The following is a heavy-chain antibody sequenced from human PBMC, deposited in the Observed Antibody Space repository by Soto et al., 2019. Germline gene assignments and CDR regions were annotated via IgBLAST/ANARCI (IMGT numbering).Heavy chain of an antibody. Sequence: SETLSLTCAVSGGSIRSSNWWSWVRQPPGKGLEWIGEIYHSGSTNYNPSLKSRVTISVDKSKNQFSLKLSSVTAADTAVYYCARAAMGGSSWPFDYWGQGTLVTVSS. D-gene: IGHD6-13*01. J-gene: IGHJ4*02. CDR3: ARAAMGGSSWPFDY. V-gene: IGHV4-4*02. CDR1: GGSIRSSNW. CDR2: IYHSGST.